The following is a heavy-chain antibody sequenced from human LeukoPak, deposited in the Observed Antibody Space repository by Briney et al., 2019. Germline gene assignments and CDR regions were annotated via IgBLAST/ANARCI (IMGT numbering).Heavy chain of an antibody. Sequence: PSETLSLTCNVSSGSNTSHYWSWIRQPPGKGLEWIGYIYYTGNTNYNPSLKSRVTISVDTSKNQFSLKMTSVTAADTAVYYCARSSGYHSFVGYNFDYWGQGTLVTVSS. J-gene: IGHJ4*02. V-gene: IGHV4-59*11. CDR2: IYYTGNT. CDR1: SGSNTSHY. CDR3: ARSSGYHSFVGYNFDY. D-gene: IGHD3-22*01.